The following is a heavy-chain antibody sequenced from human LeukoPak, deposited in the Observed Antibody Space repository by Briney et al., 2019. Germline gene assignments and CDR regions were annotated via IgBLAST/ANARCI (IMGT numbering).Heavy chain of an antibody. Sequence: GGSLRLSCAASGFTFSSYSMNWVRQAPGKGLEWVSYISSSSSTIYYADSVKGRFTISRDNAKNSLYLQMNSLRAEDTAVYYCARGIRLQRGEDYFDYWGQGTLVTVSS. J-gene: IGHJ4*02. CDR2: ISSSSSTI. CDR1: GFTFSSYS. V-gene: IGHV3-48*04. CDR3: ARGIRLQRGEDYFDY. D-gene: IGHD5-24*01.